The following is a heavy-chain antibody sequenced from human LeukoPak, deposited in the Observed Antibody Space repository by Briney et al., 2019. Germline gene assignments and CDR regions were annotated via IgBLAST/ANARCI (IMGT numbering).Heavy chain of an antibody. J-gene: IGHJ4*02. V-gene: IGHV4-39*01. CDR2: ISYSGNT. CDR1: GGSISSSSYY. D-gene: IGHD5-24*01. CDR3: ARGDGYNFDY. Sequence: PSETLSLTCTVSGGSISSSSYYWGWIRQPPGKGLEWIGSISYSGNTYYNPSLQSRVTISVDTSKNQFSLKLSSVTAADTAVYYGARGDGYNFDYWGQGTLVTVSS.